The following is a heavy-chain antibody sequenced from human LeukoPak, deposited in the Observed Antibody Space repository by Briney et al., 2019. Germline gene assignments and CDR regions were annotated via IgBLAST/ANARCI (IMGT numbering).Heavy chain of an antibody. Sequence: TGGSLRLSCAASGFTSSTYGMHWVRQAPGKGLEWLALITYDGYYKYYSDSVKGRFTISSDTSKNTLSLQMNSLRAEDTAVYYCARDLSPVVRASPMGYWGQGTLVTVS. D-gene: IGHD3-10*01. CDR2: ITYDGYYK. CDR1: GFTSSTYG. J-gene: IGHJ4*02. CDR3: ARDLSPVVRASPMGY. V-gene: IGHV3-30*03.